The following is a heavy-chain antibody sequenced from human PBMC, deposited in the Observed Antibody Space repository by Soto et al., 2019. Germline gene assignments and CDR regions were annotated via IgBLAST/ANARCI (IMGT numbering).Heavy chain of an antibody. Sequence: PGGSLSLSCTASGFPFSSYSMNWVRQAPGKGLEWVSYISSSSSTIYYADSVKGRFTISRDNAKNSLYLQMNSLRDEDTAVYYCASQITYDYGDYGFDYWGQGTLVTVSS. J-gene: IGHJ4*02. CDR2: ISSSSSTI. CDR3: ASQITYDYGDYGFDY. V-gene: IGHV3-48*02. D-gene: IGHD4-17*01. CDR1: GFPFSSYS.